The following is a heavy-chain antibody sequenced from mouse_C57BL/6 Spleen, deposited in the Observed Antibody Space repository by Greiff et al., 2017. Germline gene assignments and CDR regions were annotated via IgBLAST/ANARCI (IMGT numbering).Heavy chain of an antibody. D-gene: IGHD3-2*02. Sequence: EVKLVESGGGLVKPGGSLKLSCAASGFTFSDYGMHWVRQAPEKGLEWVAYLSSGSSTIYYADTVKGRFTISRDNAKNTLFLQMTSLRSEDTAMYYCARGGRQLRPYYFDYWGQGTTLTVSS. CDR3: ARGGRQLRPYYFDY. CDR1: GFTFSDYG. J-gene: IGHJ2*01. V-gene: IGHV5-17*01. CDR2: LSSGSSTI.